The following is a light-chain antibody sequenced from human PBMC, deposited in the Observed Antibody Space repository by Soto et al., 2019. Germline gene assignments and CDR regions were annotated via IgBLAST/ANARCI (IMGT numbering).Light chain of an antibody. CDR3: QTWGTGIWV. CDR1: SGHSTYA. V-gene: IGLV4-69*01. Sequence: QAVVTQSPSASASLGASVKLTCTLSSGHSTYAIAWHQQQPEKGPRYLMNLNSDGSHSKGDGIPDRFSGSSSGTERYLTISSLPSEDEADYYCQTWGTGIWVFGGGTKLTVL. CDR2: LNSDGSH. J-gene: IGLJ3*02.